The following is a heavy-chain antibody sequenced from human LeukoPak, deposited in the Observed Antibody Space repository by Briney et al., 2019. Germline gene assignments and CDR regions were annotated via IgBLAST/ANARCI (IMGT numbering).Heavy chain of an antibody. V-gene: IGHV3-48*01. CDR2: ISSSSSTI. CDR1: GFTFSSYS. J-gene: IGHJ3*02. D-gene: IGHD3-16*01. Sequence: GGSLRPSCAASGFTFSSYSMNWVRQAPGKGLEWVSYISSSSSTIYYADSVKGRFTISRDNAKNSLYLQMNSLRAEDTAVYYCASAETWGVEGDAFDIWGQGTMVTVSS. CDR3: ASAETWGVEGDAFDI.